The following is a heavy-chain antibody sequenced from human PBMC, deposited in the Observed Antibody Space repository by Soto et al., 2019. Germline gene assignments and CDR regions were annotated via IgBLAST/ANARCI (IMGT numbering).Heavy chain of an antibody. CDR2: SHQSGST. Sequence: QVQLQESGPGLVKPSGTLSLTCAVSGVSISSHDWWTWVRQPPGKGLEWIGESHQSGSTNYNSSLESRVTIEVDTSKNQLSLKLRSVTVADTAVYYCATRDNSRFYWGQGTLVTVSS. J-gene: IGHJ4*02. CDR1: GVSISSHDW. V-gene: IGHV4-4*02. CDR3: ATRDNSRFY. D-gene: IGHD6-13*01.